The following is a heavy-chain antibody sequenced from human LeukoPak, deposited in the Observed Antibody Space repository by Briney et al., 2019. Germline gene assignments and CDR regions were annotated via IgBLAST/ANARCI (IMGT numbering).Heavy chain of an antibody. CDR2: IYYSGNT. V-gene: IGHV4-28*01. D-gene: IGHD6-19*01. CDR1: GYSISSNNW. Sequence: SETLSLTCAVSGYSISSNNWWAWIRQPPGKGLEWIGYIYYSGNTYYNPYNPSLKSRVTMSVDTSKNQFSLKLDSVTEIDTAKYYCARNQAVAANRGAFDIWGQGTMVTVSS. CDR3: ARNQAVAANRGAFDI. J-gene: IGHJ3*02.